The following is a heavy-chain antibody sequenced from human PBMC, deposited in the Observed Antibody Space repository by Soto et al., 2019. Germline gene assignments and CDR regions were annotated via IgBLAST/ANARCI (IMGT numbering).Heavy chain of an antibody. CDR3: ARVERGTVTTVVDAFDI. Sequence: QVQLQQWGAGLLKPSETLSLTCAVYGGFVSSGSYYWSWIRQPPGKGLEWIGEMSHSGGTHFNPSLKSRVTKSVDTSKNQFSLEMRSVTGADTALYYCARVERGTVTTVVDAFDIWGPGTMVTVSS. V-gene: IGHV4-34*01. J-gene: IGHJ3*02. CDR2: MSHSGGT. CDR1: GGFVSSGSYY. D-gene: IGHD1-1*01.